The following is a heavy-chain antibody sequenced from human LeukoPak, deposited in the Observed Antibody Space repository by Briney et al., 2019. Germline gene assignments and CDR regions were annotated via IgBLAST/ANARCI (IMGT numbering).Heavy chain of an antibody. D-gene: IGHD3-22*01. CDR2: LNPSSGGT. Sequence: ASVQVSSHASAYAFTSDYMLWVGPAPGQGREWMGWLNPSSGGTNYAQKFQGRVTMTRDTSISTAYMELSRLRSDDTAVYYCARDQAYYYDSSGYYLLDYWGQGTLVTVAS. CDR3: ARDQAYYYDSSGYYLLDY. J-gene: IGHJ4*02. V-gene: IGHV1-2*02. CDR1: AYAFTSDY.